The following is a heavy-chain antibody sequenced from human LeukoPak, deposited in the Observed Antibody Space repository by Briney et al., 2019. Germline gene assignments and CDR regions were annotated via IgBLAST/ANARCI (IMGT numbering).Heavy chain of an antibody. J-gene: IGHJ4*02. CDR3: ARGQYYYDSSGLLDS. D-gene: IGHD3-22*01. CDR1: GFTFSSFA. Sequence: GGSLRLSCAASGFTFSSFAMHWVRQAPGKGLEYVSGINDNGVDTYYANSVKGRFTVSRDNSKNTLYLQMGSLRVEDMAVYHCARGQYYYDSSGLLDSWGQGTLVTVSS. V-gene: IGHV3-64*01. CDR2: INDNGVDT.